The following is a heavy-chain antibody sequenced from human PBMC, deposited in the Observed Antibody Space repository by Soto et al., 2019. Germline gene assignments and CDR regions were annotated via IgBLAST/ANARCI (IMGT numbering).Heavy chain of an antibody. Sequence: SVKVSCKASGGTFSSYAISWVRQAPGQGLEWMGGIIPIFGTANYAQKFQGRVTITADESTSTAYMELSSLRSEDTAVYYCARVRNYNYDSSGYGPPRYYFDYWGRG. CDR2: IIPIFGTA. J-gene: IGHJ4*02. D-gene: IGHD3-22*01. CDR3: ARVRNYNYDSSGYGPPRYYFDY. CDR1: GGTFSSYA. V-gene: IGHV1-69*13.